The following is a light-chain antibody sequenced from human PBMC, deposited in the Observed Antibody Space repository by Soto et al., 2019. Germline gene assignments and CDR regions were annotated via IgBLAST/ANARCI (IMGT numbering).Light chain of an antibody. CDR3: QQRSNWPPVLT. Sequence: EIVLTQSPATLSLSPGERATLSCRASQTISSNLAWYQQQPGQAPRLLIYDASHRATGIPARFSGSGSGTDFTLSIDSLEPEDFAVYYCQQRSNWPPVLTFCGGTKVEIK. CDR2: DAS. V-gene: IGKV3-11*01. J-gene: IGKJ4*01. CDR1: QTISSN.